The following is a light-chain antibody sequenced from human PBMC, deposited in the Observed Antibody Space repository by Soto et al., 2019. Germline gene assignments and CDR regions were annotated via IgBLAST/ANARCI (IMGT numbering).Light chain of an antibody. CDR1: QSVSSNY. V-gene: IGKV3-20*01. CDR2: DAS. Sequence: EIVLTQSQGTLSFSPGERATLCFRASQSVSSNYLAWYQQKPGQAPRLVIYDASSRATGIPERFSGSGSGTHFTLTITSLEPEDFAVYYCQEYDGAPPVTFGLGTRLEIK. CDR3: QEYDGAPPVT. J-gene: IGKJ5*01.